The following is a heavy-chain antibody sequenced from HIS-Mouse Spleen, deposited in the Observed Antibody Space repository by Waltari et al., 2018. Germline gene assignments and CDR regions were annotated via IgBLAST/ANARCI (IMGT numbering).Heavy chain of an antibody. Sequence: QVQLQQWGAGLLKPSETLSLTCAVYGGSFSGYYWNWLRQPPGKGLEWIGEINHSGSTNYNPSLKSRVTISVDTSKNQFSLKLSSVTAADTAVYYCARDYSNYLYYFDYWGQGTLVTVSS. V-gene: IGHV4-34*01. CDR3: ARDYSNYLYYFDY. CDR1: GGSFSGYY. J-gene: IGHJ4*02. CDR2: INHSGST. D-gene: IGHD4-4*01.